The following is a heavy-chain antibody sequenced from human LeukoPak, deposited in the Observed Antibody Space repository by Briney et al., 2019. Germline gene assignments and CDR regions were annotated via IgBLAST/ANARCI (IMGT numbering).Heavy chain of an antibody. J-gene: IGHJ4*02. Sequence: PSETLSLTCTVSGGSISTYYWSWIRQPPGKGLEWIGYIYYSGSINYNPSLKSRVTISVDTSKNQFSLKLSSVTAADTAVYYCARSRGYSYGTTFLDYWGQGTLVTVSS. CDR2: IYYSGSI. D-gene: IGHD5-18*01. CDR1: GGSISTYY. CDR3: ARSRGYSYGTTFLDY. V-gene: IGHV4-59*08.